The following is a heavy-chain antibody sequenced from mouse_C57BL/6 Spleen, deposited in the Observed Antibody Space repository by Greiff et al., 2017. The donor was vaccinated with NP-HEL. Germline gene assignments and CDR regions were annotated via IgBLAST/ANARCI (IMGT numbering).Heavy chain of an antibody. CDR2: INPSTGGT. CDR1: GYSFTGYY. J-gene: IGHJ2*01. V-gene: IGHV1-42*01. Sequence: EVQLQQSGPELVKPGASVKISCKASGYSFTGYYMNWVKQSPEKSLEWIGEINPSTGGTTYNQKFKAKATLTVDKSSSTAYMQLKSLTSEDSAVYYCARVGGYFDYWGQGTTLTVSS. CDR3: ARVGGYFDY. D-gene: IGHD3-3*01.